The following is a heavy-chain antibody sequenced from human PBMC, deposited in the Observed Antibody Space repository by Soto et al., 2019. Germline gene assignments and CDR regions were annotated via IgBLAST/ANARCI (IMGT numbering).Heavy chain of an antibody. D-gene: IGHD5-12*01. Sequence: ASVKVSCKASGYTFTKYAIQWVRQAPGQRLEWMGWINASNGHTKYSQEFQDRVTITRDTSATTAYMELSSLTSEDTTVYYCARGIWVATTAAYYFAYWGQGTLVTVSS. J-gene: IGHJ4*02. V-gene: IGHV1-3*01. CDR3: ARGIWVATTAAYYFAY. CDR2: INASNGHT. CDR1: GYTFTKYA.